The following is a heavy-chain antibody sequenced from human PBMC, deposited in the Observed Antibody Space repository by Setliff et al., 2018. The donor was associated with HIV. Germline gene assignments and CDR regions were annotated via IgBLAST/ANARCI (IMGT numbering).Heavy chain of an antibody. J-gene: IGHJ6*02. CDR3: ARGGSGYSYGYEYYGMDV. CDR1: GYTFTSYG. CDR2: ISAYNGNT. Sequence: GASVKVSCKASGYTFTSYGISWVRQAPGQGLEWMGWISAYNGNTNYAQKLQGRVTMTTDTSTSTAYMELRSLRSDDTAVYYCARGGSGYSYGYEYYGMDVWGQGTTVTVSS. D-gene: IGHD5-18*01. V-gene: IGHV1-18*01.